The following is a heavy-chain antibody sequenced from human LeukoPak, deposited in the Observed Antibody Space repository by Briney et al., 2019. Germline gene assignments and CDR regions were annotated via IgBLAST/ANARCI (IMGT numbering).Heavy chain of an antibody. Sequence: PGGSLRLSCAASGFTFSSYGMHWVRQAPGKGLEWVAFIRYDGSNKYYADSVKGRFTISRDNSKNTLYLQMNSLRAEDTAVYHCAKEGPYGSGSNYDYWGQGTLVTVSS. V-gene: IGHV3-30*02. D-gene: IGHD3-10*01. CDR1: GFTFSSYG. CDR3: AKEGPYGSGSNYDY. J-gene: IGHJ4*02. CDR2: IRYDGSNK.